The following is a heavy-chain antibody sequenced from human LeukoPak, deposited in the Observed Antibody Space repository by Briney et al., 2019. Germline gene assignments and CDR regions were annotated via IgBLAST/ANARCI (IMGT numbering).Heavy chain of an antibody. CDR3: ARYYYDSSGYYYYFDY. CDR2: INHSRGT. J-gene: IGHJ4*02. CDR1: GGSFSGYY. V-gene: IGHV4-34*01. D-gene: IGHD3-22*01. Sequence: PSETLSLTCAVYGGSFSGYYWSWIRQPPGKGLEWIGEINHSRGTNYNPSLKSRVTISVDTSKNQFSLKLSFVTAADTAVYYCARYYYDSSGYYYYFDYWGQGTLVTVSS.